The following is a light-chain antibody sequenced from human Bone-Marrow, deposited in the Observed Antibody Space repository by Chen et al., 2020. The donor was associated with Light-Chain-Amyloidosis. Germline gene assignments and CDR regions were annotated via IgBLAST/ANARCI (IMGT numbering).Light chain of an antibody. Sequence: YALTQPSSVSAAPGQTATLACGGNNIGSTSVDWYQQTPGQAPLLVVYDDSDRSSGIPERLAGSNSGNTATLTIRRVEDGDEDDYYCQVWDRSSDRPVFGGGTKLTVL. CDR1: NIGSTS. V-gene: IGLV3-21*02. J-gene: IGLJ3*02. CDR2: DDS. CDR3: QVWDRSSDRPV.